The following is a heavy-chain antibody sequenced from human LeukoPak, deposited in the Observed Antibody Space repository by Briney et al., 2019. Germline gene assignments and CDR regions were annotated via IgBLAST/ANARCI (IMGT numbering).Heavy chain of an antibody. CDR1: GFTFSSYS. CDR2: ISSSSSYI. V-gene: IGHV3-21*01. D-gene: IGHD3-3*01. Sequence: GGSLRLSCAASGFTFSSYSMNWVRQAPGKGLEWVSSISSSSSYIYYADSVKGRFTISRDNAKNSLYLQMNSLRAEDTAVYYCARGIRFLEWLSPSPVPGYFDLWGRGTLVTVSS. CDR3: ARGIRFLEWLSPSPVPGYFDL. J-gene: IGHJ2*01.